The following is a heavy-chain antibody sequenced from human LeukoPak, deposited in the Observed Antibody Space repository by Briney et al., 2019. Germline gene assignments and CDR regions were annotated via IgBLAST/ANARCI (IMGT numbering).Heavy chain of an antibody. Sequence: PSQTLSLTCTVSGGSISSGDYYCSWIRQPPGKGLEWIGYIYYSGSTYYNPPLKSRVTISVDTSKKQFSLKLSSVTAADTAVYYCARVGYCSSTSCSSKDYWGQGTLVTVSS. V-gene: IGHV4-30-4*08. CDR3: ARVGYCSSTSCSSKDY. D-gene: IGHD2-2*01. J-gene: IGHJ4*02. CDR1: GGSISSGDYY. CDR2: IYYSGST.